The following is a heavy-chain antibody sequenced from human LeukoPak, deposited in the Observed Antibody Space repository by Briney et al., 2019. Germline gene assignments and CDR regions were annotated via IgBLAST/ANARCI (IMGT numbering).Heavy chain of an antibody. J-gene: IGHJ4*02. V-gene: IGHV3-23*01. CDR2: ISGSGGST. CDR3: AKMDYYDSSGYPPVDH. D-gene: IGHD3-22*01. CDR1: GFTFSSYA. Sequence: GGSLRLSCAASGFTFSSYAMSWVRQAPGKGLEWVSAISGSGGSTYYADSVKGRFTISRDNSKNTLYLQMNSLRAEDTAVYYCAKMDYYDSSGYPPVDHWGQGTLVTVSS.